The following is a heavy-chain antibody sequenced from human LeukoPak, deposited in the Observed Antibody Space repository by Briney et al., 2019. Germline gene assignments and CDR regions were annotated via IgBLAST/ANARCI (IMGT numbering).Heavy chain of an antibody. CDR2: IWFDGSKK. D-gene: IGHD3-16*01. CDR3: ARMSASYLDY. V-gene: IGHV3-33*03. J-gene: IGHJ4*02. CDR1: GFTFGSHG. Sequence: GGSLTLSCAVSGFTFGSHGIHWVRQAPGQGLEWVAVIWFDGSKKYYADSAKGRFTISRENSKNTVNLQMNSLRVEDTAVYFCARMSASYLDYWGQGTLVTVSS.